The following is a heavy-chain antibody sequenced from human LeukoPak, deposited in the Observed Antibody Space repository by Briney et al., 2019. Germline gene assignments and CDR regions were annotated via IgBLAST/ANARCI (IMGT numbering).Heavy chain of an antibody. Sequence: GWSLRLSCAASGFTFSNAWMSWGRQAPGKGLEWVGRIQSKTDGGTTDYAAPVKGRFTISRDDSKNTLYLQMNSLKTEDSAVYYCTTDLNARGNYYDSSGYVSTIDYWGQGTLVTVSS. V-gene: IGHV3-15*01. D-gene: IGHD3-22*01. J-gene: IGHJ4*02. CDR2: IQSKTDGGTT. CDR1: GFTFSNAW. CDR3: TTDLNARGNYYDSSGYVSTIDY.